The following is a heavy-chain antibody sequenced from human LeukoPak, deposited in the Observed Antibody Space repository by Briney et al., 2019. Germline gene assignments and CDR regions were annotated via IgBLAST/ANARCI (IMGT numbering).Heavy chain of an antibody. Sequence: GGSLRLSCAASGFTFSNYNMNWVRQAPGKGLEWVSYISSDSSTINYGDSVKGRFTISRDNSKNTLYLHMNSLRAEDTAVYYCAKDGFSVGIWGQGTMVTVSS. D-gene: IGHD3-10*01. CDR2: ISSDSSTI. CDR3: AKDGFSVGI. V-gene: IGHV3-48*01. J-gene: IGHJ3*02. CDR1: GFTFSNYN.